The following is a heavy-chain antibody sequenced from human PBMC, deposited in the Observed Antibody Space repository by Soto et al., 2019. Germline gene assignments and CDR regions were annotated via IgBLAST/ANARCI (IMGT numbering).Heavy chain of an antibody. CDR3: ASSGDSSGYYSWFDP. V-gene: IGHV4-59*01. CDR1: GGSISRYY. D-gene: IGHD3-22*01. CDR2: IYYSGST. Sequence: PSETLSLTCTVSGGSISRYYWSGIRQPPGKGLEWIGYIYYSGSTNYNPSLKSRVTISVDTSKNQFSLKLSSVTAADTAVYYCASSGDSSGYYSWFDPWGQGTLVTVSS. J-gene: IGHJ5*02.